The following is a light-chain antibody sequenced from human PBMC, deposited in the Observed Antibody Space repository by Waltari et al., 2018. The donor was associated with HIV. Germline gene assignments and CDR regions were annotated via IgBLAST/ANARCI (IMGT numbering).Light chain of an antibody. Sequence: QSVLTQPPAVSAAPGQKVTISCSGTTSNIGNNFVSWYQKLPGTAPKLLIFDNHKRPCCVSDRFSASKSATSATLDITGLHTGDEAEYYCGTWDTSLNAGVFGGGTKVSVL. CDR1: TSNIGNNF. V-gene: IGLV1-51*01. J-gene: IGLJ2*01. CDR2: DNH. CDR3: GTWDTSLNAGV.